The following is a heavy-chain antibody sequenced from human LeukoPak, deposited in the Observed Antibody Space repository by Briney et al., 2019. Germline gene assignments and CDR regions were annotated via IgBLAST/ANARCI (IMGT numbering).Heavy chain of an antibody. CDR2: ISGSGGST. Sequence: GGSLRLSCAASGFTFSSYAMSWVRQAPGKGLEWVSAISGSGGSTYYADSVKGRFTISRDNSKNTLYLQMNSLRAEDTAVYYCARDGGLDSGYLDYWGQGTLVTVSS. CDR1: GFTFSSYA. CDR3: ARDGGLDSGYLDY. D-gene: IGHD1-26*01. J-gene: IGHJ4*02. V-gene: IGHV3-23*01.